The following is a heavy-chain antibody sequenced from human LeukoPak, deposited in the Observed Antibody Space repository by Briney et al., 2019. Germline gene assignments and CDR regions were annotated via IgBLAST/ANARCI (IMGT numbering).Heavy chain of an antibody. CDR1: GYTFTSYY. CDR3: ARGVQWEPGTDY. CDR2: INPNSGGT. D-gene: IGHD1-26*01. J-gene: IGHJ4*02. V-gene: IGHV1-2*06. Sequence: ASVKVSCKASGYTFTSYYMHWVRQAPGQGLEWMGRINPNSGGTNYAQKFQGRVTMTRDTSISTAYMELSRLRSDDTAVYYCARGVQWEPGTDYWGQGTLVTVSS.